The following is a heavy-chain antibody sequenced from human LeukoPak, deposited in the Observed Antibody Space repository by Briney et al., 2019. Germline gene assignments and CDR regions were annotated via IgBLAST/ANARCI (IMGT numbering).Heavy chain of an antibody. CDR2: INPDGSTT. Sequence: PGGSLTLSCAASGFSISTYWIHWVRQAPGKGLVWVSRINPDGSTTYYADSVKGRITISRDNAKNTLYLQMNSLRAEDTAVYYCVRGVADSYGQFDNWGQGTLVTVSS. CDR3: VRGVADSYGQFDN. J-gene: IGHJ4*02. D-gene: IGHD3-10*01. CDR1: GFSISTYW. V-gene: IGHV3-74*01.